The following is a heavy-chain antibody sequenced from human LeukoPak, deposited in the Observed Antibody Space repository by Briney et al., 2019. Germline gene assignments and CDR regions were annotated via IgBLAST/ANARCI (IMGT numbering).Heavy chain of an antibody. CDR3: AKDRSSCNWCRADY. Sequence: GGSLRLSCAASEFSFSKYAMSWVRQAPGKGLEWVSGISGGGGTTYYADSVKGRFTIPRANSKNTLPLQMNSLSADDAAVYYCAKDRSSCNWCRADYWGQGTLVTVSS. CDR1: EFSFSKYA. D-gene: IGHD6-13*01. CDR2: ISGGGGTT. J-gene: IGHJ4*02. V-gene: IGHV3-23*01.